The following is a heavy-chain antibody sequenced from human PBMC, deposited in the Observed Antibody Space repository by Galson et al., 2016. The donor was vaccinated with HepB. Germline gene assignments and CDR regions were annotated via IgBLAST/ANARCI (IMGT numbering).Heavy chain of an antibody. CDR1: GFTFSSFA. D-gene: IGHD3-9*01. CDR3: AREGAFTYYDILTDYSPPDAFDV. CDR2: ISGSGGTT. Sequence: SLRLSCAASGFTFSSFAINWVRQAPGKGLEWVSGISGSGGTTYHADSVKGRFTISRGNSKNTRYLQMNSLRAEDTAVYYCAREGAFTYYDILTDYSPPDAFDVWGQGTMVTVSS. V-gene: IGHV3-23*01. J-gene: IGHJ3*01.